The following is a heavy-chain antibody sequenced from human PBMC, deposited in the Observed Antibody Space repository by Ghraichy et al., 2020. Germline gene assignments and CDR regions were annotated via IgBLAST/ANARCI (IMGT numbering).Heavy chain of an antibody. Sequence: GESLNISCAASGFTFSSYWMSWVRQAPGKGLEWVANIKRDGSEKYYVDSVKGRFTISRDNAKNSLYLQMNSLRVEDTAVYYCARARGAFDIWGQGTMVTVSS. J-gene: IGHJ3*02. D-gene: IGHD3-16*01. CDR3: ARARGAFDI. CDR1: GFTFSSYW. CDR2: IKRDGSEK. V-gene: IGHV3-7*04.